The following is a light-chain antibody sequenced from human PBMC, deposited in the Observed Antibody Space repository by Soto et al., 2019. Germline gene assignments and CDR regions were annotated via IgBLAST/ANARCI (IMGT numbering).Light chain of an antibody. CDR3: SSFTTTNTPYV. CDR1: SSDIGGYRY. CDR2: EVS. Sequence: QSVLTQPASVSGSPGQSITISCTGTSSDIGGYRYVSWYQQHPDKAPKLMIYEVSHRPSGVSDRFSGSKSGNTASLNLSGLQAEDEADYYCSSFTTTNTPYVFGPGTKVTVL. V-gene: IGLV2-14*01. J-gene: IGLJ1*01.